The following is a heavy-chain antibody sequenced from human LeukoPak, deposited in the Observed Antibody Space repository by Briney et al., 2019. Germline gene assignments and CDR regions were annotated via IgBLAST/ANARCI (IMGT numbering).Heavy chain of an antibody. CDR3: ARTPTVTTFALNY. D-gene: IGHD4-17*01. CDR1: GFTFSSYA. V-gene: IGHV3-23*01. CDR2: ISGSGGST. J-gene: IGHJ4*02. Sequence: PRGSLRLSCAASGFTFSSYAMSWVRQAPGKGMEWVSAISGSGGSTYYADSVKGRFTISRDNSKNTLYLQMNSLRAEDTAVYYCARTPTVTTFALNYWGQGTLVTVSS.